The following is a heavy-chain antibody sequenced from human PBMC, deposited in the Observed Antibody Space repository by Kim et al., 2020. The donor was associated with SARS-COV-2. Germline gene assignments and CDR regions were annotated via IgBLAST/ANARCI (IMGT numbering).Heavy chain of an antibody. V-gene: IGHV3-53*01. CDR3: ATSGITMIGNYYYYGMDV. J-gene: IGHJ6*02. D-gene: IGHD3-22*01. Sequence: KGRFNISRDNSKNPLYLQMNSLRAEDTAVYYCATSGITMIGNYYYYGMDVWGQGTTVTVSS.